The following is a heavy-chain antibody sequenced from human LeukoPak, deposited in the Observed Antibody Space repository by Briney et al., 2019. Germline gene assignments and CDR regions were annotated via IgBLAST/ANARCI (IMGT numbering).Heavy chain of an antibody. J-gene: IGHJ2*01. CDR3: ARGGYSYAPRWYFDL. CDR2: IKQDGSEK. Sequence: PGGSLRLSCAASGFTFSSYWMSWVRQAPGKGLEWVANIKQDGSEKYYVDSVKGRFTISRDNAKNSLYLQMNSLRAEDTAVYYCARGGYSYAPRWYFDLWGRGTLVTVSS. CDR1: GFTFSSYW. D-gene: IGHD5-18*01. V-gene: IGHV3-7*05.